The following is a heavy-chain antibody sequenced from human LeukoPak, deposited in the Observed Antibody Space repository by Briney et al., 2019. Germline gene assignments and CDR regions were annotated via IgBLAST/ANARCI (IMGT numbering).Heavy chain of an antibody. CDR2: IKQDGSEK. V-gene: IGHV3-7*01. Sequence: ETLSLTCTVSGGSISSYYWSWVRQAPGKGLEWVANIKQDGSEKYYVDSVKGRFTISRDNAKNSLYLQMNSLRAEDTAVYYCARVDLGSEWFDPWGQGTLVTVSS. CDR1: GGSISSYY. D-gene: IGHD1-26*01. CDR3: ARVDLGSEWFDP. J-gene: IGHJ5*02.